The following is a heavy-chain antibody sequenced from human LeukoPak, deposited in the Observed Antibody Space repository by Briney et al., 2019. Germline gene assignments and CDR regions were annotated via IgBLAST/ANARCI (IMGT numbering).Heavy chain of an antibody. V-gene: IGHV4-59*08. D-gene: IGHD5-24*01. J-gene: IGHJ6*02. CDR2: IYYSGST. CDR3: ARVKTAGDGYNYYYHGMDV. CDR1: GGSISSYY. Sequence: SETLSLTCTVSGGSISSYYWSWIRQPPGKGLEWIGYIYYSGSTNYNPSLKSRVTISVDTSKNQFSLKLSSVTAADTAVYYCARVKTAGDGYNYYYHGMDVWGQGTTVTVSS.